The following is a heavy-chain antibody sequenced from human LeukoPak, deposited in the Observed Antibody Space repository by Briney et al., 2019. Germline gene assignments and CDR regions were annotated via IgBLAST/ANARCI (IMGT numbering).Heavy chain of an antibody. CDR2: ISGSGGTT. CDR3: IKVIMFAFDI. Sequence: GGSLRLSCAASGFTFSSYGMGWVRQAPGKGLEWVSAISGSGGTTHYADSVKGRFTISRDNSKNTMYLQMNSLRVEDTAIYYCIKVIMFAFDIWGQGTMVTVSS. V-gene: IGHV3-23*01. J-gene: IGHJ3*02. CDR1: GFTFSSYG. D-gene: IGHD3-10*02.